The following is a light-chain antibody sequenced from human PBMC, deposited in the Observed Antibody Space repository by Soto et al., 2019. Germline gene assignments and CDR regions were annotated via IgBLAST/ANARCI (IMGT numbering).Light chain of an antibody. J-gene: IGKJ4*01. V-gene: IGKV3D-15*01. Sequence: EIVMTQSPATLSVSPGERATLSCRASQSISSNLARYQQKPGQAPRLLIYGASTRATGIPARFSGSGSGTEFTLIISSLQSEDFAVYYCQQYHNWPLTFGGGTNVEIK. CDR2: GAS. CDR3: QQYHNWPLT. CDR1: QSISSN.